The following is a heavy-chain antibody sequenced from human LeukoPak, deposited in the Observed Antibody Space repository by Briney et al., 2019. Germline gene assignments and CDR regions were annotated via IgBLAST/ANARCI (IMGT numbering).Heavy chain of an antibody. Sequence: GGSLRLSCAASGFTFSSYWMSWVRQAPGKGLEWVANIKQDGSEKYYVDSVKGRFTISRDNAKNSVYLQMNSLRAEDTAVYFCARGDFGDYGWFDPWGQGTLVTVSS. CDR2: IKQDGSEK. V-gene: IGHV3-7*04. J-gene: IGHJ5*02. D-gene: IGHD4-17*01. CDR1: GFTFSSYW. CDR3: ARGDFGDYGWFDP.